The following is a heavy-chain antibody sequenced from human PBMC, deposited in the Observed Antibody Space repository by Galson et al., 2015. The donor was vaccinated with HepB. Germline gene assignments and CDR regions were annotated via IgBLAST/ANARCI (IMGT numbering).Heavy chain of an antibody. CDR3: ARDLRMSFPRREKYYYYYYGMDV. V-gene: IGHV3-30*03. J-gene: IGHJ6*02. CDR1: GFTFSSYG. Sequence: SLRLSCAASGFTFSSYGMDWVRQERVALLSYDGSNKYYADSVKGRFTISRDNSKNTLYLQMNSLRAEDTAVYYCARDLRMSFPRREKYYYYYYGMDVWGQGTTVTVSS. CDR2: LSYDGSNK. D-gene: IGHD4-17*01.